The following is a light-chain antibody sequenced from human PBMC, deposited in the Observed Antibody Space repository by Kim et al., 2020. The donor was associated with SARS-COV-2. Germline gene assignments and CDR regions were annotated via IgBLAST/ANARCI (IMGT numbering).Light chain of an antibody. CDR3: QSYDSTNQVV. CDR1: SGSIVSSY. Sequence: VTIPCPHYSGSIVSSYVQWYQQRPGSAPSAVIYEDNRRPSGVPDRFSGSIDSSSNSASLTISGLQTEDEADYYCQSYDSTNQVVFVGGTQLTVL. CDR2: EDN. J-gene: IGLJ2*01. V-gene: IGLV6-57*03.